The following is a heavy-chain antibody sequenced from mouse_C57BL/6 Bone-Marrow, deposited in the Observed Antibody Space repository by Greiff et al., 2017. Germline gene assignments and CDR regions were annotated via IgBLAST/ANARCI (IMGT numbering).Heavy chain of an antibody. CDR2: IYPGSGST. Sequence: VQLQQPGAELVKPGASVKMSCKASGYTFTSYWITWVKQRPGQGLEWIGDIYPGSGSTNYNEKSKSKATLTVDTSSSTAYMQLSSLTSEDSAVYCCARPYYSNYWYFDVWGTGTTVTVSS. V-gene: IGHV1-55*01. CDR3: ARPYYSNYWYFDV. CDR1: GYTFTSYW. D-gene: IGHD2-5*01. J-gene: IGHJ1*03.